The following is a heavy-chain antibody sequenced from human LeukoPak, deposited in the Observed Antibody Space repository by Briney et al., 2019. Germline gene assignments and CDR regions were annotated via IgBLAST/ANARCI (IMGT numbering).Heavy chain of an antibody. J-gene: IGHJ5*02. Sequence: PGGSLRLSCAASGFTFSSYAMHWVRQAPGKGLEWVAVISYDGSNKYYADSVKGRFTISRDNSKNTLYLQMNSLRAEDTAVYYCAKIPTYYYDSSGYPYFDPWGQGTLVTVSS. CDR1: GFTFSSYA. CDR2: ISYDGSNK. D-gene: IGHD3-22*01. V-gene: IGHV3-30-3*02. CDR3: AKIPTYYYDSSGYPYFDP.